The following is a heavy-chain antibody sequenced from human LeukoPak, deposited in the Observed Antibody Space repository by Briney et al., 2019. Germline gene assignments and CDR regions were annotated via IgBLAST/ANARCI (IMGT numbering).Heavy chain of an antibody. J-gene: IGHJ4*02. CDR3: ARDNVDTAMAIDY. CDR2: INPNSGGT. Sequence: ASVKVSCKASGYTFTGYYMHWVRQAPGQGLEWMVWINPNSGGTNYAQKFQGRVTMTRDTSIGTAYMELSRLRSDDMAVYYCARDNVDTAMAIDYWGQGTLVTVSS. D-gene: IGHD5-18*01. V-gene: IGHV1-2*02. CDR1: GYTFTGYY.